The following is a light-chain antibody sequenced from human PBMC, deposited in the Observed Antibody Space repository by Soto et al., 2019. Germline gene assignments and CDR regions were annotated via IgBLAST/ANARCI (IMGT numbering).Light chain of an antibody. J-gene: IGKJ1*01. CDR1: QGISNY. CDR3: QNHDSAPWT. Sequence: DIQMTQSPSSLSASVGDRVTITCRASQGISNYLAWYQQQPGKVPKLLIYSASTLQLGVPSRFSGSGSGTDVTLTISSLQPEDVATYYCQNHDSAPWTFGQGTKVEIK. V-gene: IGKV1-27*01. CDR2: SAS.